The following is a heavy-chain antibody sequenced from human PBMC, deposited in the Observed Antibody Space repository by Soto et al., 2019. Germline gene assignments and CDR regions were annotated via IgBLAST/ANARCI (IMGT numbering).Heavy chain of an antibody. V-gene: IGHV4-39*01. CDR2: IYYSGST. CDR3: ARQENSSGGYYYYGMDV. Sequence: SETLSLTCTVSGGSISSSSYYWGWIRQPPGKGLEWIGSIYYSGSTYYNPPLKSRVTLSVDTSKNQFSLKLSSVTAADTAVYNCARQENSSGGYYYYGMDVWGQGTTVT. J-gene: IGHJ6*02. CDR1: GGSISSSSYY. D-gene: IGHD6-19*01.